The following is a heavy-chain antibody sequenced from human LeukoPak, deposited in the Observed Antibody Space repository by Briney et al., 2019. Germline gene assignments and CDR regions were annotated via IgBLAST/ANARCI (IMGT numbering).Heavy chain of an antibody. CDR2: ISGSGGGT. J-gene: IGHJ4*02. CDR1: GFTFSSYA. V-gene: IGHV3-23*01. CDR3: AKGGFSFHH. Sequence: GSLRLSCAASGFTFSSYALTWVRQAPGKGLEWVSTISGSGGGTFYADSVKGRFTISRDNSKSTLHLQMNTLRAEDTAVYYCAKGGFSFHHWGQGTLVTVSS.